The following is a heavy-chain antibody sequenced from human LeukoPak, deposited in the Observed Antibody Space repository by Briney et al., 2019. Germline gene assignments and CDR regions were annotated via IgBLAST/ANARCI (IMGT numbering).Heavy chain of an antibody. V-gene: IGHV4-39*01. CDR2: IFCSGST. CDR3: ARHSGAARPNFDY. D-gene: IGHD6-6*01. Sequence: SETLSLTCTVSGGSISSSTYYWGWIRQPPGKGLEWIGSIFCSGSTYYNPSLKSRVTISAVTSKNQFSLKLSSVTAADTAVYYCARHSGAARPNFDYWGQGTLASVSS. J-gene: IGHJ4*02. CDR1: GGSISSSTYY.